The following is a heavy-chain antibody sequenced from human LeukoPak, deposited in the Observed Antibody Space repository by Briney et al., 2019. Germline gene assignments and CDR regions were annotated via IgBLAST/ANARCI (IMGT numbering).Heavy chain of an antibody. CDR1: GYTFTSYG. V-gene: IGHV1-8*01. CDR2: MNPNSGNT. D-gene: IGHD2/OR15-2a*01. Sequence: GASVKVSCKASGYTFTSYGINWVRQATGQGLEWVGWMNPNSGNTGYAQKFQGRVTMTRNTSISTAYMELSSLRSEDTAVYYCARGRLLPYYHYYTGMDVWGQGTTVTVSS. CDR3: ARGRLLPYYHYYTGMDV. J-gene: IGHJ6*02.